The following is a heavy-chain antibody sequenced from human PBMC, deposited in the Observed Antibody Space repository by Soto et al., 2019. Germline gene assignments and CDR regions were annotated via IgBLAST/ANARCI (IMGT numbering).Heavy chain of an antibody. CDR2: IIPIFGTA. Sequence: QVQLVQSGAEVKKPGSSVKVSCKASGGTFSSYAISWVRQAPGQGLEWMGGIIPIFGTANYAQKFQGRVTITAXXSXSXXYMELSSLRSEDTAVYYCARGGLAYGPEGGDWFDPWGQGTLVTVSS. CDR3: ARGGLAYGPEGGDWFDP. D-gene: IGHD4-17*01. J-gene: IGHJ5*02. V-gene: IGHV1-69*12. CDR1: GGTFSSYA.